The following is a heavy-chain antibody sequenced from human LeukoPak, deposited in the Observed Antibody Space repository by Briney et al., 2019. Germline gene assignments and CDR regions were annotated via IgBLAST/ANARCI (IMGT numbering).Heavy chain of an antibody. CDR3: AKASTPFTIFGVVNGVDY. CDR1: GFTFSSYA. V-gene: IGHV3-23*01. CDR2: ISGSGGST. J-gene: IGHJ4*02. D-gene: IGHD3-3*01. Sequence: GGSLRLSCAASGFTFSSYAMSWVRQAPGKGLEWVSAISGSGGSTYYADSVKGRFTISRDNSKNTLYLQMNSLRAEDTAVYYCAKASTPFTIFGVVNGVDYWGQGTLVTVSS.